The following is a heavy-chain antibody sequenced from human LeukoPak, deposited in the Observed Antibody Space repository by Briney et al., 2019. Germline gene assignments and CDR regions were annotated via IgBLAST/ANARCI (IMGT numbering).Heavy chain of an antibody. Sequence: GGSLRLSCAASGFTFSIYWMSWVRQAPGKGLEWVANINQDGSEKYYVDSVRGRFTISKDNDKSSLYLQMNSLRAEDTAVYYCARTYYDFWSGPHYFDYWGQGTLVTVSS. J-gene: IGHJ4*02. CDR1: GFTFSIYW. CDR3: ARTYYDFWSGPHYFDY. V-gene: IGHV3-7*01. D-gene: IGHD3-3*01. CDR2: INQDGSEK.